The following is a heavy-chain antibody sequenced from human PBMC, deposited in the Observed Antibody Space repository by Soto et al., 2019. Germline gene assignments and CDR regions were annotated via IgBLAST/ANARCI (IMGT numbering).Heavy chain of an antibody. D-gene: IGHD1-1*01. CDR1: GGSISSSSYY. Sequence: SETLSLTCTVSGGSISSSSYYWGWIRQPPGKGLEWIGSIYYSGSTYYNPSLKSRVTISVDTSKNQFSLKLSSVTAADTAAYYCARHVSYNYYFDYWGQGTLVTVSS. CDR2: IYYSGST. CDR3: ARHVSYNYYFDY. V-gene: IGHV4-39*01. J-gene: IGHJ4*02.